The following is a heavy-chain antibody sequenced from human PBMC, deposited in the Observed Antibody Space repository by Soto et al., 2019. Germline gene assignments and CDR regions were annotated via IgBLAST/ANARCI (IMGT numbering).Heavy chain of an antibody. V-gene: IGHV3-33*01. CDR1: GFTFSTYG. CDR3: AREQIGVAGSTYDY. CDR2: IWDDGSRT. D-gene: IGHD6-19*01. Sequence: QVQLVESGGGVVQPGTSLRLSCAASGFTFSTYGMHWVRQAPGKGLDWVALIWDDGSRTHYAESVKGRFTISRDNSKNTLLLQMNSLRVEDTAVYYCAREQIGVAGSTYDYWGQGTLVTVSS. J-gene: IGHJ4*02.